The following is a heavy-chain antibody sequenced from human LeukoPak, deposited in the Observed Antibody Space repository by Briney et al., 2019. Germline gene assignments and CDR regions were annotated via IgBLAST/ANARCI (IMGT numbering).Heavy chain of an antibody. CDR3: AKGREAYSGSYTPFDS. V-gene: IGHV3-7*03. J-gene: IGHJ4*02. CDR1: GFTFSSYW. CDR2: IKQDGSEK. D-gene: IGHD1-26*01. Sequence: AGGSLRLSCAASGFTFSSYWMSWVRQAPGKGLEWVANIKQDGSEKHYVDSVKGRFTISRDSSKNTLYLLMNSLRAEDTAVYYCAKGREAYSGSYTPFDSWGQGILVTVSS.